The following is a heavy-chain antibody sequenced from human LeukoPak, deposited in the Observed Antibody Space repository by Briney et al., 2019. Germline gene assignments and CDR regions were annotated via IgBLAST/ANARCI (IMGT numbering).Heavy chain of an antibody. CDR2: ISKSGSGT. CDR1: GFSFSIYA. CDR3: ARDYPPPPVAGPYYFDY. D-gene: IGHD6-19*01. J-gene: IGHJ4*02. Sequence: PGGSLRLSCAASGFSFSIYAMSWVRQAPGKGLEWVAGISKSGSGTHYADSVKGRFTISRDNSKNTLYLQMNSLRAEDTAVYYCARDYPPPPVAGPYYFDYWGQGTLVTVSS. V-gene: IGHV3-23*01.